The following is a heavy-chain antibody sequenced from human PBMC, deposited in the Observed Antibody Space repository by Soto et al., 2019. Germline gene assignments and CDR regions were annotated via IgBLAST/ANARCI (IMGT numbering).Heavy chain of an antibody. V-gene: IGHV3-23*01. CDR3: ARDRGVSPPNYYYYGMDV. D-gene: IGHD3-10*01. Sequence: VGSLRLSCAASGFTFSSYAMTWVRQAPGGGLERVSIISGSGGTTYYADSVKGRFTISRDNSKNTLYLQMNSLRAEDTAVYYCARDRGVSPPNYYYYGMDVWGQGTTVTVSS. CDR1: GFTFSSYA. CDR2: ISGSGGTT. J-gene: IGHJ6*02.